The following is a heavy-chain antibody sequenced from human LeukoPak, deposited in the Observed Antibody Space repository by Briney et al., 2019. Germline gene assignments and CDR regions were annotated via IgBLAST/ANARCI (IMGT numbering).Heavy chain of an antibody. CDR2: ISGSGVGT. V-gene: IGHV3-23*01. CDR3: AKVRYTGYVPFDY. D-gene: IGHD5-12*01. Sequence: PGGSLRLSCAASGFSFSSYAMSWVRQAPGKGLEWVSFISGSGVGTYYADSVKGRFTISRDNSKNTRYLQMNSLRAEDMAVYYCAKVRYTGYVPFDYWGQGTLVTVSS. CDR1: GFSFSSYA. J-gene: IGHJ4*02.